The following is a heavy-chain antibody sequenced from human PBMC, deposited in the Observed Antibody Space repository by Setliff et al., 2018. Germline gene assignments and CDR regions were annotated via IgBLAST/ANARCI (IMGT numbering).Heavy chain of an antibody. CDR2: IYHNGGGI. J-gene: IGHJ4*02. CDR1: GYNFGTYS. CDR3: VRGEMFSTSPRAD. V-gene: IGHV3-30*04. D-gene: IGHD2-2*01. Sequence: PGGSLRLSCVGSGYNFGTYSMTWVRQVPGKGLQWVAGIYHNGGGIFYADSVKGRFTISRDNSKNTLYLQMDSLRVEDTAVYYCVRGEMFSTSPRADWGQGTQVTVSS.